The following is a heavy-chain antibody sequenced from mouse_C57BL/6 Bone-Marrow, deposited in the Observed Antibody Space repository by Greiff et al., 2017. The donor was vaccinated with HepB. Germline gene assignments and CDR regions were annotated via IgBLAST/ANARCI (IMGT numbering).Heavy chain of an antibody. D-gene: IGHD4-1*01. J-gene: IGHJ4*01. CDR1: GYSITSGYY. Sequence: EVQLQESGPGLVKPSQSLSLTCSVTGYSITSGYYWNWIRQFPGNNLEWMGYISYDGSNNYNPSLKNRISITRDTSKNQFFLKLNSVTTEDTATYYCARGGNWDPYYAMDYWGQGTSVTVSS. CDR3: ARGGNWDPYYAMDY. CDR2: ISYDGSN. V-gene: IGHV3-6*01.